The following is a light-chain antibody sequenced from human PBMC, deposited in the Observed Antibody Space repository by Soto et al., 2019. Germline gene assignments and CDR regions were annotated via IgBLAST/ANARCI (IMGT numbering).Light chain of an antibody. CDR1: SSDVGGYNY. Sequence: QSALTQPRSVSGSPGQSVTISCTGTSSDVGGYNYVSWYQQHPGKAPKLMIYDVSKRPSGVPDRFSGSKSGNTASLTISRLQAEDEADYYCCSYAGSYTRYVFGTGTKLTVL. CDR3: CSYAGSYTRYV. CDR2: DVS. J-gene: IGLJ1*01. V-gene: IGLV2-11*01.